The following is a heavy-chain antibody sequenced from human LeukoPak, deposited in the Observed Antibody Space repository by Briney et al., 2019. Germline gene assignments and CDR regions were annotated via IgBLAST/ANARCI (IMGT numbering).Heavy chain of an antibody. D-gene: IGHD3-3*01. Sequence: ASVKVSCKASGYTFTSYGISWVRQAPGQGLEWMGWISGYNGNTNSAQKLQGRVSITTDTSTSTAYMELGSLRSDDTAVYYCARDRSPDFWSGDYRDAFDIWGQGTMVTVSS. V-gene: IGHV1-18*01. J-gene: IGHJ3*02. CDR2: ISGYNGNT. CDR1: GYTFTSYG. CDR3: ARDRSPDFWSGDYRDAFDI.